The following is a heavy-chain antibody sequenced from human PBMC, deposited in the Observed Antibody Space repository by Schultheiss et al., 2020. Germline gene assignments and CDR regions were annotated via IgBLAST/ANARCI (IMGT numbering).Heavy chain of an antibody. CDR3: ATGSSGWYLHPHRY. CDR1: GGSISSYY. CDR2: IYYSGST. J-gene: IGHJ4*02. D-gene: IGHD6-19*01. V-gene: IGHV4-59*01. Sequence: SQTLSLTCTVSGGSISSYYWSWIRQPPGKGLEWIGYIYYSGSTNYNTSLKSRVTISVDTSKNQFSLKLSSVTAADTALYYCATGSSGWYLHPHRYWGQGTLVTVSS.